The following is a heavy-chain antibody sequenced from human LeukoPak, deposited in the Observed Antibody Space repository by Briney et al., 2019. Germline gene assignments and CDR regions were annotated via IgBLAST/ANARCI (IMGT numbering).Heavy chain of an antibody. J-gene: IGHJ4*02. CDR3: AREPPYCSGGSCYHDY. V-gene: IGHV1-46*01. Sequence: ASVKVSCKASGYTFTSYYMHWVRQAPGQGLEWMGIINPSGGSTSYAQKFQGRVTMTRDMSTSTVYMELSSLRSEDTAVYYCAREPPYCSGGSCYHDYWGQGTLVTVSS. CDR2: INPSGGST. D-gene: IGHD2-15*01. CDR1: GYTFTSYY.